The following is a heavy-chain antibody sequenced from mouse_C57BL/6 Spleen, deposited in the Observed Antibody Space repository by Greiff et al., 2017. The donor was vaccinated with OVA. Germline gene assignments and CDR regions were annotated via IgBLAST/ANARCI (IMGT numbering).Heavy chain of an antibody. CDR2: IDPSDSET. V-gene: IGHV1-52*01. CDR3: AIYDYDGYYFDY. CDR1: GYTFTSYW. Sequence: VQLQQPGAELVRPGSSVKLSCKASGYTFTSYWMHWVQQRPIQGLEWIGNIDPSDSETHYNQKFKDKATLTVDKSSSTAYMQLSSLTSEDCAVYYCAIYDYDGYYFDYWGQGTTLTVSS. D-gene: IGHD2-4*01. J-gene: IGHJ2*01.